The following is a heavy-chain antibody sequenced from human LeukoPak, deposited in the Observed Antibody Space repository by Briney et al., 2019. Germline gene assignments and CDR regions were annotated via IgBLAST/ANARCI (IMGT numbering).Heavy chain of an antibody. CDR2: ISGSGGST. CDR3: AKDGYSSSWYNPHLNY. J-gene: IGHJ4*02. Sequence: PGGSLRLSCAASGFTFSSYAMSWVRQAPGKGLEWVSAISGSGGSTYHADSVKGRFTISRDNSKNTLYLQMNSLRAEDTAVYYCAKDGYSSSWYNPHLNYWGQGTLVTVSS. CDR1: GFTFSSYA. D-gene: IGHD6-13*01. V-gene: IGHV3-23*01.